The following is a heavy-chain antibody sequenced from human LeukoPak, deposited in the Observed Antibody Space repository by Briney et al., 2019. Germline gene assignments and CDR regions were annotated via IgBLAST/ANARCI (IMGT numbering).Heavy chain of an antibody. Sequence: PSQTLSLTCTVSGGSISSGGYYWSWIRQPPGKGLEWIGYIYYSGSTHYKPSPKIRVTISVDTSKNQFSLKLSSVTAADTAVYYCARYGDGYNWSDESRPQKLLYYYYGMDVWGQGTTVTVSS. CDR1: GGSISSGGYY. J-gene: IGHJ6*02. D-gene: IGHD5-24*01. V-gene: IGHV4-61*08. CDR3: ARYGDGYNWSDESRPQKLLYYYYGMDV. CDR2: IYYSGST.